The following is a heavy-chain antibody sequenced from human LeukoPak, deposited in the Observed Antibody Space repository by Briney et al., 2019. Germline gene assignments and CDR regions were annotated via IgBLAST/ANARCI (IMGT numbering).Heavy chain of an antibody. V-gene: IGHV3-9*03. CDR2: ISWNSGSI. D-gene: IGHD1-26*01. Sequence: GRSLRLSCAASGFTFDDYAMHWVRQAPGKGLEWVSGISWNSGSIGYADSVKGRFTISRDNAKNSLYLQMNSLRAEDMALYYCAKSPPSGSYLNGAFDIWGQGTMVTVSS. J-gene: IGHJ3*02. CDR1: GFTFDDYA. CDR3: AKSPPSGSYLNGAFDI.